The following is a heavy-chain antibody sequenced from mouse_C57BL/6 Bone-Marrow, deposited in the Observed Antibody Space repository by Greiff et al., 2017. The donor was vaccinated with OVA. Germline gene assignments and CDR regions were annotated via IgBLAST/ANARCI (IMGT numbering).Heavy chain of an antibody. CDR2: ISSSGST. J-gene: IGHJ2*01. D-gene: IGHD2-4*01. Sequence: EVKLMESGPALVKPSQTVSLTCTVTGYSITNGNHWWNWIRQVSGSKLEWIGYISSSGSTDSNPSLKSRISITRDTSKKQLFLQLNSVTTEDIATDDCARVPNYDYAHFDYWGQGTTLTVSS. V-gene: IGHV3-4*01. CDR3: ARVPNYDYAHFDY. CDR1: GYSITNGNHW.